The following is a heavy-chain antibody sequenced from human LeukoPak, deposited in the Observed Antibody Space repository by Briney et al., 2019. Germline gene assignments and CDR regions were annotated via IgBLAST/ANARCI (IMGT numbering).Heavy chain of an antibody. CDR1: GFTFSSYG. V-gene: IGHV3-33*01. J-gene: IGHJ4*02. D-gene: IGHD2-21*01. CDR3: AREASHCGGDCYDY. Sequence: GGSLRLSCAASGFTFSSYGMHWVRQAPGKGLEGVAVIWYDGSNKYYADSVKGRFTISRDNAKSSLYLQMNSLRAEDTAIYYCAREASHCGGDCYDYWGQGTLVTVSS. CDR2: IWYDGSNK.